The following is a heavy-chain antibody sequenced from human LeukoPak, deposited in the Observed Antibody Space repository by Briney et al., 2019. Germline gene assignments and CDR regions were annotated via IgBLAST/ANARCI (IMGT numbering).Heavy chain of an antibody. Sequence: SETLSLTCTVSGGSISSYYWNWIRQPPGKGLEWIGYIYYSGSTNYNPSLKSRVTISVDTSKNQFSLKLSSVAAADTAVYYCARDLELERNRWNYFESWGQGTLVTVSS. J-gene: IGHJ4*02. CDR3: ARDLELERNRWNYFES. CDR1: GGSISSYY. V-gene: IGHV4-59*01. CDR2: IYYSGST. D-gene: IGHD1-1*01.